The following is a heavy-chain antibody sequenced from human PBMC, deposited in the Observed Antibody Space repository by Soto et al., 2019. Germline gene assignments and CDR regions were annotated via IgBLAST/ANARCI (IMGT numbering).Heavy chain of an antibody. D-gene: IGHD2-8*01. CDR2: SKNEASGYTT. CDR3: AKYPAAADIVLMVYVSYYFDY. V-gene: IGHV3-72*01. J-gene: IGHJ4*02. Sequence: GGSLRLSCAASGFAFRDHHMDWVRQAPGKGLECVARSKNEASGYTTEYAASVQGRFTISRDESKNTLYLQMNSLRAEDTAVYYCAKYPAAADIVLMVYVSYYFDYWGQGTLVTVSS. CDR1: GFAFRDHH.